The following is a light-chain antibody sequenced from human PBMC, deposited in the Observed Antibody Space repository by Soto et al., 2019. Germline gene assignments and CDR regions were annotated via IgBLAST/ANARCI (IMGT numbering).Light chain of an antibody. Sequence: QAVVTQEPSLTVSPGGTVTLTCGSSTGTVTSGHYPYWFQQKPGQAPRALIYDTSNKHSWTPARFSGSLLGGKAALTLSGAQPEDEAEYYCLLSYSGARLYVFVTGTKLTVL. CDR3: LLSYSGARLYV. CDR1: TGTVTSGHY. J-gene: IGLJ1*01. CDR2: DTS. V-gene: IGLV7-46*01.